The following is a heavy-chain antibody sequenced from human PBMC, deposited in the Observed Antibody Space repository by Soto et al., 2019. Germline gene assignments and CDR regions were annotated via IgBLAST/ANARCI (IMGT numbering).Heavy chain of an antibody. CDR2: IFSNDEK. CDR3: ARNKQWLADYYYYYYMDV. CDR1: GFSLSNARMG. Sequence: QVTLKESGPVLVKPTEPLTLTCTVSGFSLSNARMGVSWIRQPPGKALEWLAHIFSNDEKSYSTSLKSRLTISKDTSKSQVVLTMTNMDPVDTATYYCARNKQWLADYYYYYYMDVWGKGTTVTVSS. J-gene: IGHJ6*03. V-gene: IGHV2-26*01. D-gene: IGHD6-19*01.